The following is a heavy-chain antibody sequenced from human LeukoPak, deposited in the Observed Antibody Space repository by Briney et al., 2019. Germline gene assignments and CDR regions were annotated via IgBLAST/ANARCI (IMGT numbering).Heavy chain of an antibody. J-gene: IGHJ5*02. V-gene: IGHV3-21*01. CDR2: ISSSGSYI. CDR3: ARDMRFGELSWFDP. D-gene: IGHD3-10*01. CDR1: GFTFSTYS. Sequence: GGSLRLSCAASGFTFSTYSLNWVRQAPGKGLEWVSSISSSGSYIYYADSLKGRFTISRDNAKNSLYLQMNSLRAEDTAVYYCARDMRFGELSWFDPWGQGTLVTVSS.